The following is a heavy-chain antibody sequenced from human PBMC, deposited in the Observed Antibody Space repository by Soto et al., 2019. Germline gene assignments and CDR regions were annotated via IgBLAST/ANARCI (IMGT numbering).Heavy chain of an antibody. D-gene: IGHD3-9*01. J-gene: IGHJ6*02. V-gene: IGHV3-23*01. Sequence: EVQLLESGGGLVQPGGSLRLSCAASGFTFSSYAMSWVRQAPGKGLEWVSAISVSGGSTYYADSVKGRFTISRDNSKNTLYLQMNSLRAEDTAVYYCAKPEYYDILTGYYIYYYYGMDVWGQGTTVTVSS. CDR1: GFTFSSYA. CDR2: ISVSGGST. CDR3: AKPEYYDILTGYYIYYYYGMDV.